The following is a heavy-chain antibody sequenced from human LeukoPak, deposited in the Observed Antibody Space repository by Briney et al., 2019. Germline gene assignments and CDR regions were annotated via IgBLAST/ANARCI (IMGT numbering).Heavy chain of an antibody. D-gene: IGHD6-6*01. CDR3: ARELRGYSSSPLCY. CDR2: INPNSGGT. J-gene: IGHJ4*02. Sequence: GASVKVSCKASGYTFTGYYMHWVRQAPGQGLEWMGWINPNSGGTNYAQKFQGRVTMTRDTSISTAYMELSRLKPDDTAVYYCARELRGYSSSPLCYWGQGTLVTVSS. V-gene: IGHV1-2*02. CDR1: GYTFTGYY.